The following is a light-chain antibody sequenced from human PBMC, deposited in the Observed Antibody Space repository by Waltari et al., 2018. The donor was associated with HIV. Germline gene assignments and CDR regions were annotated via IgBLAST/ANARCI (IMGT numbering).Light chain of an antibody. CDR3: HHRDNWPLHT. V-gene: IGKV3-11*01. CDR2: DVS. J-gene: IGKJ2*01. CDR1: QTGSGS. Sequence: GLTQAPDTLSFSPGERTTLPCWASQTGSGSLASYQHKPCQHPKLLIYDVSKRATNIPGRFSGSGSGTYFTLTISSLQPDDFAVYYCHHRDNWPLHTFGQGTKLEI.